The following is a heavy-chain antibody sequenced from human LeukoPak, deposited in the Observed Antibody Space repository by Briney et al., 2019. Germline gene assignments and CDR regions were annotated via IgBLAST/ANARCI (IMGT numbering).Heavy chain of an antibody. J-gene: IGHJ4*02. D-gene: IGHD6-13*01. Sequence: SETLSLTCTVSGGSISNYFWSWIRQPPGKALEWIGYIYYSGSTNYNPSLKGRGTISVDTSKNHFSLKLSSVTAADTAVYYCARGYSNSWYYFDYWGQGTLVTVSS. V-gene: IGHV4-59*01. CDR3: ARGYSNSWYYFDY. CDR2: IYYSGST. CDR1: GGSISNYF.